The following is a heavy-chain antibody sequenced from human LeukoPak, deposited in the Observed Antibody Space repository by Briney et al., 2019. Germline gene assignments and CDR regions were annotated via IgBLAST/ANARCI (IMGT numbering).Heavy chain of an antibody. CDR1: GFTFSSYA. J-gene: IGHJ4*02. CDR2: ISGSGSST. V-gene: IGHV3-23*01. CDR3: AQSGIECGYSYGPRAFDY. Sequence: SGGSLRLSCAASGFTFSSYALSWVRQAPGKGLEWVSGISGSGSSTYYADSVKGRFTISRDNSKNTLYLQMNSLRAEDTAVYYGAQSGIECGYSYGPRAFDYWGQGTLVTVSS. D-gene: IGHD5-18*01.